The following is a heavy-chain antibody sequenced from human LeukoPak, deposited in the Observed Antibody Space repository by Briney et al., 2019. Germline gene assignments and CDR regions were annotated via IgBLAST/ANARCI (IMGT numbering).Heavy chain of an antibody. CDR2: IYYSGST. CDR1: GGSVSSGSYY. V-gene: IGHV4-61*01. D-gene: IGHD3-9*01. Sequence: PSETLSLTCTVSGGSVSSGSYYWSWIRQPPGKGLEWIGYIYYSGSTNYNPSLESRVTISVDTSKNQFFLKLSSVTAADTAVYYCARHFALTGYYNDYYGMDVWGQGTTVTVSS. J-gene: IGHJ6*02. CDR3: ARHFALTGYYNDYYGMDV.